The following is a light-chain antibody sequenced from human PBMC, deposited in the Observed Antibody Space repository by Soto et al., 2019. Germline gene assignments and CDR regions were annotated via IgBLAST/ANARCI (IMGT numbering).Light chain of an antibody. V-gene: IGKV1-9*01. J-gene: IGKJ1*01. Sequence: DIQLTQSPSFLSASVGDRVTITCRASQDISTYLAWYRQKPKRAPELLIYAVYSLQTGVPARFSGSRSGTDFTLTISSLQPEDFVTYYCQQLKSYPSTFGQGTKVEIK. CDR1: QDISTY. CDR2: AVY. CDR3: QQLKSYPST.